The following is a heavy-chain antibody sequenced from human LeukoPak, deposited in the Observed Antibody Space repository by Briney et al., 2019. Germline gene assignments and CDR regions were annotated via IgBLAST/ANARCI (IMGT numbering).Heavy chain of an antibody. V-gene: IGHV3-7*01. J-gene: IGHJ3*02. Sequence: GGSLRLSCAASGFTFSSYWMTWVRQAPGKGLEGVANIKQDVSEKHYVDSVKGRFTISSDNAKNSLYLQMNSLRAEDTAVYYCAHSGSRSDTFDIWGQGTMVTVSS. CDR3: AHSGSRSDTFDI. D-gene: IGHD1-26*01. CDR1: GFTFSSYW. CDR2: IKQDVSEK.